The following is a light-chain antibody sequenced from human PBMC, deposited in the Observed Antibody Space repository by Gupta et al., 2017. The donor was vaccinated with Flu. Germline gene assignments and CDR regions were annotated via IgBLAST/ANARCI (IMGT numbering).Light chain of an antibody. Sequence: CLGERANITCKSSQNLLSASNKKNNLAWYQKKTGQTPKLLSDWASTRESGVPERFSGGGSGTDFSLTISSLQAEDVAVYYCQQYYRNPITFGEGTQVEIK. CDR2: WAS. V-gene: IGKV4-1*01. CDR1: QNLLSASNKKNN. J-gene: IGKJ4*02. CDR3: QQYYRNPIT.